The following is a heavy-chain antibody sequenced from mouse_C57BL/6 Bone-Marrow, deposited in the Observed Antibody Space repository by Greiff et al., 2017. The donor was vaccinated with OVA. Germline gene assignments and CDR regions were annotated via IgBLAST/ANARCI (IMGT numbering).Heavy chain of an antibody. J-gene: IGHJ4*01. Sequence: EVMLVESGGGLVKPGGSLKPSCAASGFTFSSYAMSWVRRTPEKRLGGVATISDGGSYTYYPDNVKGRFTISRDNAKNNLYLQMSHLKSEDTAMYYCARRGYAMDYWGQGTSVTVSS. CDR1: GFTFSSYA. CDR2: ISDGGSYT. CDR3: ARRGYAMDY. V-gene: IGHV5-4*03.